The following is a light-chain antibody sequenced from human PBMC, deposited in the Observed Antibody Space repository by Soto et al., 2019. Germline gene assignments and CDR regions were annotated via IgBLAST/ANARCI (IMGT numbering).Light chain of an antibody. J-gene: IGKJ1*01. V-gene: IGKV1-5*01. CDR3: QQYNSYPWT. CDR1: QSISSW. CDR2: DVS. Sequence: DIQMTQSPSTLSASVGDGVTITCRASQSISSWLAWYQQKPGKAPKVLIYDVSSLESGVPSRFSGSGSGTEFTLTISSLQPDDFATYYCQQYNSYPWTFGQGTKVEIK.